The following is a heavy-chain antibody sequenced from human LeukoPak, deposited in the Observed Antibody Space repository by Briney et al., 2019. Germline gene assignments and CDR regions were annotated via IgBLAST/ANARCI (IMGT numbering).Heavy chain of an antibody. V-gene: IGHV1-18*01. CDR3: ARVVVQWQPYYYYVDV. D-gene: IGHD6-19*01. Sequence: ASVKVSCKASGYTFTSYGISWVRQAPGQGLEWMGWISAYNGNTNYAQKLQGRVTMTTDTSTSTAYMELRSLRSDDTAVYYCARVVVQWQPYYYYVDVWGKGTTVTVSS. CDR2: ISAYNGNT. J-gene: IGHJ6*03. CDR1: GYTFTSYG.